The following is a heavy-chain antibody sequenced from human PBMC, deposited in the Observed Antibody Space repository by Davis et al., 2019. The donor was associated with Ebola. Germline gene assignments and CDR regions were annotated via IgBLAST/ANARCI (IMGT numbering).Heavy chain of an antibody. CDR2: ISGSGGST. Sequence: GESLKTPSAASGFTFSSHSMSWVRQAPGKGLEWVSAISGSGGSTYDADSVKGRFTISRDNSKNTLYLQMNSLSAEDTAVYYCAKGDDIAVAGDYYYGMDVWGQGTTVTVSS. V-gene: IGHV3-23*01. CDR1: GFTFSSHS. J-gene: IGHJ6*02. D-gene: IGHD6-19*01. CDR3: AKGDDIAVAGDYYYGMDV.